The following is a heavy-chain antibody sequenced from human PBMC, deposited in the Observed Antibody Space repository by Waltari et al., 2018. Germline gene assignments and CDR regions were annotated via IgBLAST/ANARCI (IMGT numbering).Heavy chain of an antibody. V-gene: IGHV3-74*01. CDR3: ARGSDVVEVPAANGVVIGP. CDR2: IRGDRPKA. J-gene: IGHJ5*02. D-gene: IGHD2-2*01. CDR1: GFPFSNYW. Sequence: EVQLVESGGGLVQPGGSLRLSCIASGFPFSNYWMHWVRRSPGKGLGGILRIRGDRPKANYADSVHGRFIISRDSAKTILYLQMSNLRADDAALYYCARGSDVVEVPAANGVVIGPWGQGTLVTVSS.